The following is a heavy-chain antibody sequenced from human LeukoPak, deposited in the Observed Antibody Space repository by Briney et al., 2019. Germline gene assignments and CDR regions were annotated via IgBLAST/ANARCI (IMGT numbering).Heavy chain of an antibody. CDR3: ARGRVILDN. CDR2: ISAYNGNT. CDR1: GYTFTSYG. J-gene: IGHJ4*02. V-gene: IGHV1-18*01. Sequence: ASVKVSCKASGYTFTSYGISWVRQAPGQGLEWMGWISAYNGNTNYAQKFQGRITMTRNSSKSTAYMELSSLKSEDTAVYYCARGRVILDNWGQGTLVTVSS.